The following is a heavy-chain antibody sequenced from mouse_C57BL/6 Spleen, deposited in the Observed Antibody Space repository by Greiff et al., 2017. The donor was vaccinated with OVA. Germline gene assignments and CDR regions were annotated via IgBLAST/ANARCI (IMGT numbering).Heavy chain of an antibody. Sequence: EVKLVESGGDLVKPGGSLKLSCAASGFTFSSYGMSWVRQTPDKRLEWVATISSGGSYTYYPDSVKGRFTISRDNAKNTLYLQMSSLKSEDTAMYYCARPPSGEYYLDYWGQGTTLTVSS. J-gene: IGHJ2*01. CDR2: ISSGGSYT. V-gene: IGHV5-6*01. CDR3: ARPPSGEYYLDY. CDR1: GFTFSSYG.